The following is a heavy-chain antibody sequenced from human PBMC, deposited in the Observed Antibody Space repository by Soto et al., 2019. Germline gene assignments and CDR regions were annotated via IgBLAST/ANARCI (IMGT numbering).Heavy chain of an antibody. CDR3: ARDSTSSDFWSGYPMA. D-gene: IGHD3-3*01. CDR1: GGSFSGYY. J-gene: IGHJ5*02. V-gene: IGHV4-34*01. CDR2: INHSGST. Sequence: SETLSLTCAVYGGSFSGYYWGWIRQPPGKGLEWIGEINHSGSTNYNPSLKSRVTISVDTSKNQFSLKLSSVTAADTAVYYCARDSTSSDFWSGYPMAWGQGTLVTVSS.